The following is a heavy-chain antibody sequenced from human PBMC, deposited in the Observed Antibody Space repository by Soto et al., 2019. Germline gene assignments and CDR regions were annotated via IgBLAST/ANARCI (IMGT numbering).Heavy chain of an antibody. CDR3: ARADRKWLDP. CDR1: GGPMYSYF. CDR2: VYYGGSS. J-gene: IGHJ5*02. V-gene: IGHV4-59*01. Sequence: SETLSLTCSVSGGPMYSYFWGWIRQPPGKGLEWIGYVYYGGSSNYNPSLKSRVTFSVDTSKNQVSLNLRSVTAADTAVYYCARADRKWLDPWGQGILVTVSS.